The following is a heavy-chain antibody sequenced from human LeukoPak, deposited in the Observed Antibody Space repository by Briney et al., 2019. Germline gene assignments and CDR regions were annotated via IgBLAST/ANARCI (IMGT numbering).Heavy chain of an antibody. Sequence: ASVKVSCKASGYTFTSYGISWVRQAPGQGLEWMGRISAYNGNTNYAQKLQGRATMTTDTSTSTAYMELRSLRSDDTAVYYCARDYYDSSGYYYVSRDYWGQGTLVTVSS. J-gene: IGHJ4*02. CDR2: ISAYNGNT. CDR3: ARDYYDSSGYYYVSRDY. D-gene: IGHD3-22*01. V-gene: IGHV1-18*01. CDR1: GYTFTSYG.